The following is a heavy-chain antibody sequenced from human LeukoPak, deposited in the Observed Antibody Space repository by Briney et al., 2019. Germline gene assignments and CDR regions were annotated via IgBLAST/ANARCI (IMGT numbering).Heavy chain of an antibody. CDR2: IYYSGST. D-gene: IGHD3-9*01. V-gene: IGHV4-59*08. CDR3: ARHLAYYDILTGYHPAGAFDI. J-gene: IGHJ3*02. Sequence: SETLSLTCAVYGGSLSGYYWSWIRQPPGKGLEWIGYIYYSGSTNYNPSLKSRVTISVDTSKNRFSLKLSSVTAADTAVYYCARHLAYYDILTGYHPAGAFDIWGQGTMVTVSS. CDR1: GGSLSGYY.